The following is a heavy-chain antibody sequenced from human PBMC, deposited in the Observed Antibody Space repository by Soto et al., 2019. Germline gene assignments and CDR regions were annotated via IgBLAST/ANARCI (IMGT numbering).Heavy chain of an antibody. CDR2: FYYSGST. CDR1: GGSISDTGYY. V-gene: IGHV4-39*01. Sequence: QLQLQESGPGLVKPSETLSLTCTVSGGSISDTGYYWGWIRQPPGKKLEWIGSFYYSGSTYYNPSLKSRVTIPVDTSKNQFSLKLTSVTAADTALYYCARHGISFGAWGQGALVTVSS. CDR3: ARHGISFGA. J-gene: IGHJ1*01. D-gene: IGHD3-16*01.